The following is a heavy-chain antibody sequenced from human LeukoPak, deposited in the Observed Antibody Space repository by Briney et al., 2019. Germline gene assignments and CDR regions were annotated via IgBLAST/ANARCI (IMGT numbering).Heavy chain of an antibody. CDR3: ARAYSSGPGALYFQH. CDR2: INHSGST. D-gene: IGHD6-19*01. CDR1: GGSFSGYY. Sequence: PSETLSLTCAVYGGSFSGYYWSWIRQPPGKGLEWIGEINHSGSTNYNPSLKSRVTISVDTSKNQFSLKLSSVTAADTAVYYCARAYSSGPGALYFQHWGQGTLVTVSS. V-gene: IGHV4-34*01. J-gene: IGHJ1*01.